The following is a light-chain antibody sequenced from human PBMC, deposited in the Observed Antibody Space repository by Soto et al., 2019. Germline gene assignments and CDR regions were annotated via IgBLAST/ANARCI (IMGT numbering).Light chain of an antibody. CDR3: CSYTDSYTYV. Sequence: QSALTQPRSVSGSPGQSVTISCTGTSSDVGNFNYVSWYQQYPSKVPKLIIYDVAARPSGVPDRFSGSKSGNTASLTIFGLQAEDEADYYCCSYTDSYTYVFGGGTKLTVL. CDR2: DVA. CDR1: SSDVGNFNY. J-gene: IGLJ1*01. V-gene: IGLV2-11*01.